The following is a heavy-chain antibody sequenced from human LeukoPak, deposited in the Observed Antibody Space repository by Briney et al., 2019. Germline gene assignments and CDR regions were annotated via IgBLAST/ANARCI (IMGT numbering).Heavy chain of an antibody. D-gene: IGHD6-13*01. V-gene: IGHV3-21*01. CDR1: GFTFSSYS. CDR3: ARGIAAAGPGEDYYYYMDV. CDR2: ISSSRYI. Sequence: GGSLRLSCAASGFTFSSYSMNWVRQAPGKGLEWVSSISSSRYIYYADSVKGRFTISRGNAKNSLYLQMNSLRAEDTAVYYCARGIAAAGPGEDYYYYMDVWGKGTTVTISS. J-gene: IGHJ6*03.